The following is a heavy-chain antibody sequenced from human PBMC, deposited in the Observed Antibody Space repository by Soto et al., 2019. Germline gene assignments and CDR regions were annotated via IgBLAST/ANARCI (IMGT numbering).Heavy chain of an antibody. J-gene: IGHJ6*02. CDR2: IRSKALSYAT. V-gene: IGHV3-73*01. CDR3: LRASWNCYYYGMDI. D-gene: IGHD1-1*01. CDR1: GFTFSDSA. Sequence: HPGGSLRLSCAASGFTFSDSAMHWVRQASGKGLEWVGRIRSKALSYATAYAASVQGRFTISRDDSENTAYLQMNSLKTEDTAVYYCLRASWNCYYYGMDIWGQGTTVTVSS.